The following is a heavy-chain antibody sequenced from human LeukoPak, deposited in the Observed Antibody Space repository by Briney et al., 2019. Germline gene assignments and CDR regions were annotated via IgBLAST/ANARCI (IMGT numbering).Heavy chain of an antibody. CDR2: INHSGST. CDR3: ARGRVRLWLVRRGLVSDAFDI. D-gene: IGHD6-19*01. V-gene: IGHV4-34*01. J-gene: IGHJ3*02. Sequence: SETLSLTCAVYGGSFSGYYWSWIRQPPGKGLEWIGEINHSGSTNYNPSLKSRVTISVDTSKNQFSLKLSSVTAADTAVYYCARGRVRLWLVRRGLVSDAFDIWGQGTMVTVSS. CDR1: GGSFSGYY.